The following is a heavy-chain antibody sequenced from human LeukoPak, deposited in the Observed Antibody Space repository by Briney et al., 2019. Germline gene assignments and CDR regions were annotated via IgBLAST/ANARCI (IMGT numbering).Heavy chain of an antibody. J-gene: IGHJ4*02. V-gene: IGHV3-33*08. CDR1: GFTFSSYG. CDR3: ARGTGSYILDY. Sequence: GGSLRLSCAVSGFTFSSYGMHWVRQAPGKGLEWVAVIWYDGNNKYYADSVKGRFTISRDNSKNTLYLQMNSLRAEDTAVYYCARGTGSYILDYWGQGTLVTVSS. D-gene: IGHD6-6*01. CDR2: IWYDGNNK.